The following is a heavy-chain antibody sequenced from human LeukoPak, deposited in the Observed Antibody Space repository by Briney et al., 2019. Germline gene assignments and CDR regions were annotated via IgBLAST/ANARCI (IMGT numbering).Heavy chain of an antibody. Sequence: PGGSLRLSCAASGFTFSSYAMSWVRQAPGKGLEWVSAISGSGGSTYYADSVKGRFTISRDNSKNTLYLQMNSLRAEDTAVYYCAKDGVVPAAIHFLFDYWGQGTLVTVSS. V-gene: IGHV3-23*01. CDR2: ISGSGGST. CDR3: AKDGVVPAAIHFLFDY. J-gene: IGHJ4*02. D-gene: IGHD2-2*02. CDR1: GFTFSSYA.